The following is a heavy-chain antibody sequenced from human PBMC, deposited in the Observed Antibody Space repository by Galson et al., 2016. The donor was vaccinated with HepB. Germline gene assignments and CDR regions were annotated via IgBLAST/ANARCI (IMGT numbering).Heavy chain of an antibody. CDR3: RIGAAGIDY. V-gene: IGHV3-74*01. CDR1: GFTFSSHW. J-gene: IGHJ4*02. CDR2: LKSDGTST. Sequence: SLRLSCAASGFTFSSHWIHWVRQAPGKGLVCVSRLKSDGTSTSYADSVKGRFTISRDNAKNTLYLQMNSLRAEDTAVNYCRIGAAGIDYWGQETLVTVSS. D-gene: IGHD6-13*01.